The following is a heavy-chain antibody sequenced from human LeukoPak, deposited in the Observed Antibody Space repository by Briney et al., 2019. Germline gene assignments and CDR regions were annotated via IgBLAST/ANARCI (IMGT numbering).Heavy chain of an antibody. CDR3: ATPPTSTTSGGY. CDR2: IIPIFGTA. Sequence: VASVKVSCKASGGTFSSYAISWVRQAPGQGLEWMGGIIPIFGTANYAQKFQGRVTITADESTSTAYMELSSLRSEDTAVYYCATPPTSTTSGGYWGQGTLVTVSS. D-gene: IGHD4-11*01. CDR1: GGTFSSYA. J-gene: IGHJ4*02. V-gene: IGHV1-69*13.